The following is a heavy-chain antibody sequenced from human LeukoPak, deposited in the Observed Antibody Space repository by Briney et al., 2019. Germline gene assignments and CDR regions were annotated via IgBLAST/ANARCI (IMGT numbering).Heavy chain of an antibody. J-gene: IGHJ4*02. Sequence: GGSLRLSCAVSGLTLSNYGMSWVRQAPGKGLEWVAGISDSGGRTNYADSVKGRFTISRDNPRNTLYLQMNSLRAEDTAVYFCAKRGVVIRVILVGYHKEAYYFDSWGQGALVTVSS. V-gene: IGHV3-23*01. CDR3: AKRGVVIRVILVGYHKEAYYFDS. CDR1: GLTLSNYG. D-gene: IGHD3-22*01. CDR2: ISDSGGRT.